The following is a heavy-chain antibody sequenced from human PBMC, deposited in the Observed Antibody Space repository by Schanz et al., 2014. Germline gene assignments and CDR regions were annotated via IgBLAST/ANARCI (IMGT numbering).Heavy chain of an antibody. CDR1: GFSFSDYY. V-gene: IGHV3-11*01. CDR2: ISSSANTV. J-gene: IGHJ3*02. CDR3: AKRCSSTSCSHGAFDI. Sequence: QVQLVESGGGLVKPGGSLRLSCAASGFSFSDYYMSWIRQAPGKGLEWVSHISSSANTVYYADSVKGRFTISRDNSKNTLYLQMNSLRDEDTAMYYCAKRCSSTSCSHGAFDIWGQGTMVTVSS. D-gene: IGHD2-2*01.